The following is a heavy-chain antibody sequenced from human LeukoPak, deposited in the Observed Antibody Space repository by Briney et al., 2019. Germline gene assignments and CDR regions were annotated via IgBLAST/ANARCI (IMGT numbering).Heavy chain of an antibody. D-gene: IGHD2-2*01. Sequence: SETLSLTCAVYGGSFSGYYWSWIRQPPGKGLEWIGEINHSGSTNYNPSLKSRVTISVDTSKNQFSLKLSSVTAADTAVYYCARGLGSTSQSYHFDYWGQGTLVTVSS. CDR2: INHSGST. V-gene: IGHV4-34*01. CDR3: ARGLGSTSQSYHFDY. J-gene: IGHJ4*02. CDR1: GGSFSGYY.